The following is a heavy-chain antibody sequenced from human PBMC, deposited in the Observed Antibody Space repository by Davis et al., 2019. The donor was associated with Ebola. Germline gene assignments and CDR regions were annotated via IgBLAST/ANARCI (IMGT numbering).Heavy chain of an antibody. J-gene: IGHJ5*02. V-gene: IGHV1-46*01. CDR2: INPSGGST. CDR1: GYTFTSYY. D-gene: IGHD4-17*01. Sequence: ASVKVSCKASGYTFTSYYMHWVRQAPGQGLEWMGIINPSGGSTSYAQKFQGRVTMTRDTSTSTVYMELSSLTSEHTAVYYCARADFGDYVGTEWFDPWGQGTLVTVSS. CDR3: ARADFGDYVGTEWFDP.